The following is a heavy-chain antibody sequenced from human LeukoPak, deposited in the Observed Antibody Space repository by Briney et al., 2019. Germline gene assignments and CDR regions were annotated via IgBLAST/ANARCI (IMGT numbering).Heavy chain of an antibody. Sequence: SETLSLTCTVSGDSLSNNYWGWIRQPPGKGLECVGYISSSGTAYNPSLKSRLTISIDTSKSQFSLPLSSVTAADTAVYYCARHVYGKGMYVWGKGTTVTVSS. CDR1: GDSLSNNY. CDR3: ARHVYGKGMYV. V-gene: IGHV4-59*08. J-gene: IGHJ6*04. D-gene: IGHD4-17*01. CDR2: ISSSGT.